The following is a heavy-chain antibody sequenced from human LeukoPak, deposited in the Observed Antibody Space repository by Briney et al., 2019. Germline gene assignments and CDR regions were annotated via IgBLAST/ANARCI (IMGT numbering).Heavy chain of an antibody. J-gene: IGHJ6*02. CDR2: INPSGGST. CDR1: GYTFTSYN. V-gene: IGHV1-46*01. Sequence: APVKVSCKASGYTFTSYNMHWVRQAPGQGLEWMGIINPSGGSTSYAQKFQGRVIMTRDTSTSTVYMELSSLRSEDTAVYYCARWGGVGMDVWGQGTTLIVSS. D-gene: IGHD2-8*01. CDR3: ARWGGVGMDV.